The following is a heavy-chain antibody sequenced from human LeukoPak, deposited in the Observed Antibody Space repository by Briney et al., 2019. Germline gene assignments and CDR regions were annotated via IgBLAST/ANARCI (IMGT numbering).Heavy chain of an antibody. V-gene: IGHV4-39*01. CDR2: IYYSGST. J-gene: IGHJ4*02. Sequence: SETLSLTCTVSGGSISSSSYYWGWIRQPPGKGLEWIGSIYYSGSTYYIPSLKSRVTISVDTSKNQFSLKLSSVTAADTAVYYCARTKYYYDSSGYYYSYPFDYWGQGTLVTVSS. CDR3: ARTKYYYDSSGYYYSYPFDY. CDR1: GGSISSSSYY. D-gene: IGHD3-22*01.